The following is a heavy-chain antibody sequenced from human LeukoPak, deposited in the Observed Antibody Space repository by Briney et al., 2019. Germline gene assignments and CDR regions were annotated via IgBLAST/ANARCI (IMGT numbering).Heavy chain of an antibody. CDR2: IYYSGNT. V-gene: IGHV4-39*01. D-gene: IGHD3/OR15-3a*01. CDR3: ARQTGSGLFILP. CDR1: GVSITSSISY. J-gene: IGHJ4*02. Sequence: SETLSLTCTVSGVSITSSISYWGGIRHPPGKGLEWIGSIYYSGNTYYNASLKSQVSISIDTSKNQFSLRLTSVTAADTAVYYCARQTGSGLFILPGGQGTLVTVSS.